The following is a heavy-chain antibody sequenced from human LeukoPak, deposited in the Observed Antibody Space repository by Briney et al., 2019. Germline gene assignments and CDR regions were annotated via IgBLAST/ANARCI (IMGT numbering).Heavy chain of an antibody. Sequence: GESLKISCKGSGYSFTSYWIGWVRQMPGKGLEWMGIIYPGDSDTRYSPSFQGQVTISADKSISTAYLQWSSLKASDTAMYYCARHAVQQLEVNWFDPWGQETLVTVSS. CDR3: ARHAVQQLEVNWFDP. CDR1: GYSFTSYW. J-gene: IGHJ5*02. V-gene: IGHV5-51*01. CDR2: IYPGDSDT. D-gene: IGHD6-13*01.